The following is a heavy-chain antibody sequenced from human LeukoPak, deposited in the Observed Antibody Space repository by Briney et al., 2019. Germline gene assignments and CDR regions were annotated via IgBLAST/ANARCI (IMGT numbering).Heavy chain of an antibody. D-gene: IGHD5-24*01. CDR1: GFTFSHSA. Sequence: GGSLRLPCAASGFTFSHSAMSWVRQAPGKGLEWVSNIRGGDISTYYADSVKGRFTISRDNSKNTLYMQMTSVRADDTAVYFCAKSGYNRFDYWGQGTLVTVSS. J-gene: IGHJ4*02. CDR3: AKSGYNRFDY. CDR2: IRGGDIST. V-gene: IGHV3-23*01.